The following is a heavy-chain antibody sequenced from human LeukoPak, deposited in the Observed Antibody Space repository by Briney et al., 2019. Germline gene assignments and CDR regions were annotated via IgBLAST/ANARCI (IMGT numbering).Heavy chain of an antibody. CDR3: ARLRYFDWLLQYWYFDL. CDR1: GGSISSYY. V-gene: IGHV4-59*08. J-gene: IGHJ2*01. Sequence: SETLSLTCTVSGGSISSYYWSWIRQPPGKGLEWIGYIYYSGSTNYNPSLKSRVTISVDTSKNQFSLKLSSVTAADTAVYYCARLRYFDWLLQYWYFDLWAVAPWSLSPQ. D-gene: IGHD3-9*01. CDR2: IYYSGST.